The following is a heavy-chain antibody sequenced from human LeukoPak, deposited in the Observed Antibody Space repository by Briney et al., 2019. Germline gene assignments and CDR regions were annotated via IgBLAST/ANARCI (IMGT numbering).Heavy chain of an antibody. CDR2: INHSGST. CDR3: ARGRVTGIDY. J-gene: IGHJ4*02. CDR1: GGSFSGYY. Sequence: SETLSLTCAVYGGSFSGYYWSWIRQPPGKGLEWIGEINHSGSTNYNPSLKSRVTISVDTSKNQFSLKLSSVTAADTAVYYCARGRVTGIDYWGQGTLVTVSS. V-gene: IGHV4-34*01. D-gene: IGHD1-20*01.